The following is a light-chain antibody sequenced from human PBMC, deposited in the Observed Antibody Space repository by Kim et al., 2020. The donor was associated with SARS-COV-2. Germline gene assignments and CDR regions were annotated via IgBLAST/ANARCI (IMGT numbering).Light chain of an antibody. V-gene: IGLV3-19*01. CDR1: SLRSYY. CDR2: GKN. CDR3: NPRDSSGNHHVV. J-gene: IGLJ2*01. Sequence: GQTVRITCQGDSLRSYYASWYQQKPGQAPVLVIYGKNNRPSGIPDRFSGSSSGNTASLTITGAQAEDEADYYCNPRDSSGNHHVVFGGGTQLTVL.